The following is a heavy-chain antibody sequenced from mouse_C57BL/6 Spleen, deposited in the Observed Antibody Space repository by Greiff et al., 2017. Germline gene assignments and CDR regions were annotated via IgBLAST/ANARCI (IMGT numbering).Heavy chain of an antibody. CDR1: GYTFTSYW. J-gene: IGHJ4*01. Sequence: QVQLQQPGAELVRPGTSVKLSCKASGYTFTSYWMHWVKQRPGQGLEWIGMIDPSDSYTNYNQKFKGKATLTVDTSSSTAYMQLSSLTSEDSAVYYCAREGRDYYAMDYWGQGTSVTVSS. V-gene: IGHV1-59*01. CDR3: AREGRDYYAMDY. CDR2: IDPSDSYT.